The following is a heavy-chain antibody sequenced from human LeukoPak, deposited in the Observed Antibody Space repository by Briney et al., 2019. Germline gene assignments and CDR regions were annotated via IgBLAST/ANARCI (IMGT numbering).Heavy chain of an antibody. J-gene: IGHJ4*02. V-gene: IGHV4-34*01. CDR1: GGSFSGYY. CDR2: INHNGST. CDR3: ARDAVSYYFDY. Sequence: SETLSLTCAVYGGSFSGYYWSWIRQPPGKELEWIGEINHNGSTTYNPSLKSRVTISVDTSKNQFSLKLRSMTVADTAVYYCARDAVSYYFDYRGQGTLVTVSS. D-gene: IGHD1-14*01.